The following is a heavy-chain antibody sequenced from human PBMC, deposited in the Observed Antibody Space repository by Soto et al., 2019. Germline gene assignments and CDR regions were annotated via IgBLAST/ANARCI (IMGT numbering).Heavy chain of an antibody. CDR2: IYPGGSDT. J-gene: IGHJ3*02. CDR3: ARSRIVGASDSFDI. Sequence: GESLKISCQGSGYRFSSYWIALVRQRPGKGLEWMGLIYPGGSDTRYSPPFQGQVTISADKSINTAHLQWSGLKASDTAMYYCARSRIVGASDSFDIWGQGTMVTVSS. V-gene: IGHV5-51*01. D-gene: IGHD1-26*01. CDR1: GYRFSSYW.